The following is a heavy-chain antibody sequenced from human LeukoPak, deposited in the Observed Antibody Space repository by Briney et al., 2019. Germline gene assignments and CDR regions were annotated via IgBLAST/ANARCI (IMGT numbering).Heavy chain of an antibody. CDR2: LYYSGST. D-gene: IGHD3-22*01. CDR3: ARGSDSSGYYYFDY. J-gene: IGHJ4*02. V-gene: IGHV4-59*11. Sequence: PSETLSLTCTVSGGSISTHYWSWIRQPPGKGLEWIGYLYYSGSTNYNPSLKSRVTISVDTSKNQFSLKLSSVTAADTAVYYCARGSDSSGYYYFDYWGQGTLVTVSS. CDR1: GGSISTHY.